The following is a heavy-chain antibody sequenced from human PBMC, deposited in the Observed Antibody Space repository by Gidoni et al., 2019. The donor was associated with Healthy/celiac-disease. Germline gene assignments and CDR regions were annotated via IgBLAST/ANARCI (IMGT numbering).Heavy chain of an antibody. CDR1: GFTLRSYS. CDR2: ISSSSSYI. D-gene: IGHD6-19*01. J-gene: IGHJ5*02. Sequence: EVQLVESGGGLVKPGGSLRLYCAASGFTLRSYSMNWVRQAPGKGLEWVSSISSSSSYIYYAASLNGRFTISRDNSKNALYLQMHSLRAEDTAVYYCARDGVAGTDLYWFDPSGQGTLVTVSS. V-gene: IGHV3-21*01. CDR3: ARDGVAGTDLYWFDP.